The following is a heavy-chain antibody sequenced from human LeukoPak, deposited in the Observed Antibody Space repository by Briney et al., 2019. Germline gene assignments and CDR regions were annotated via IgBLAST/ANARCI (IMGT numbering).Heavy chain of an antibody. J-gene: IGHJ4*02. Sequence: GSLRLSCAASGFTFSTYSMNWDRQAPGKGLEWVSAISSSSTYIYYADSVEGRITITRDNAKNSLYLQMNSLRAEDTAVYYCARLLYDYVWGSYRSYYFDFWGQGTLVTVSS. CDR1: GFTFSTYS. CDR2: ISSSSTYI. V-gene: IGHV3-21*01. D-gene: IGHD3-16*02. CDR3: ARLLYDYVWGSYRSYYFDF.